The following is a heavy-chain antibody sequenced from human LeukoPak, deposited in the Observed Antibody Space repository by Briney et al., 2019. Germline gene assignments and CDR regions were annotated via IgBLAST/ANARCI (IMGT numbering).Heavy chain of an antibody. CDR3: ARDFIIRGYTYGLY. CDR2: ISYDGSNK. CDR1: GFTFSNYG. J-gene: IGHJ4*02. Sequence: LGGSLRLSCAASGFTFSNYGMHWVRQAPGKGLEWVAVISYDGSNKHYADSVKGRFTISRDNPKNTLYLQMNSLRAEDTAVYYCARDFIIRGYTYGLYWGQGTLVTVSS. V-gene: IGHV3-30*03. D-gene: IGHD5-18*01.